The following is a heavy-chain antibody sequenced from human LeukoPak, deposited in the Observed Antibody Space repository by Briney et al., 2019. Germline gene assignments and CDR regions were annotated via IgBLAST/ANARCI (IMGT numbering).Heavy chain of an antibody. CDR1: GFTFSTYS. D-gene: IGHD6-13*01. V-gene: IGHV3-21*01. Sequence: PGGSLRLSCAASGFTFSTYSMNWVRQAPGKGLGWGSSIGRSSSYMYYADSVEGRFTISRDNAKNSPYLQMNSLRAEDTAVYYCARDQAAAGSDAFDIWGQGTMVSVSS. CDR2: IGRSSSYM. J-gene: IGHJ3*02. CDR3: ARDQAAAGSDAFDI.